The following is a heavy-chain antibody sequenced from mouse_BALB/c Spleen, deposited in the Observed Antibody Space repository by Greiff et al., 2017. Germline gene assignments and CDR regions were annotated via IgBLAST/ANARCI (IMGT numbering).Heavy chain of an antibody. CDR2: IDPENGNT. V-gene: IGHV14-1*02. Sequence: VRLKQSGAELVRPGALVKLSCKASGFNIKDYYMHWVKQRPEQGLEWIGWIDPENGNTIYDPKFQGKASITADTSSNTAYLQLSSLTSEDTAVYYCARTVYYFDYWGQGTTLTVSS. J-gene: IGHJ2*01. CDR1: GFNIKDYY. CDR3: ARTVYYFDY. D-gene: IGHD1-1*01.